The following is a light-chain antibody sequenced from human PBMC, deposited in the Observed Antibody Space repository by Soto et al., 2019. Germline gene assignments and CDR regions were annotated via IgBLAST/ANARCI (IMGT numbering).Light chain of an antibody. CDR3: QQYGSSALT. CDR2: DAS. CDR1: QSVSSSY. J-gene: IGKJ5*01. V-gene: IGKV3D-20*01. Sequence: EIVLTQSPGTLSLSPGERATLSCRASQSVSSSYVAWYQQKPGLAPRLLIYDASSRATGIPDRFSGSGSGTDFTLTISRLEPEDFAVYYCQQYGSSALTFGQGTRLEIK.